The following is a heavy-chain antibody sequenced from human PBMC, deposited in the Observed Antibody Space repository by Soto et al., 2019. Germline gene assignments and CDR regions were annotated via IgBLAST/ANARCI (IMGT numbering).Heavy chain of an antibody. CDR1: GFTFTSYA. CDR3: AKDARPSS. V-gene: IGHV3-23*01. CDR2: INESGGRT. J-gene: IGHJ5*02. Sequence: VGSLRLSCAASGFTFTSYAMSWVRQAPGKGLEWVSTINESGGRTYYTGSVKGRFTISRDISKKTLYLQMNSLRAEDTALYYCAKDARPSSWGQGTLVTVSS.